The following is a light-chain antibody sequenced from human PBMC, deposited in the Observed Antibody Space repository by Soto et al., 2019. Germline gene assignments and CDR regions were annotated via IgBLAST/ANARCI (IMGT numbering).Light chain of an antibody. CDR1: HSVSSSH. CDR2: GAS. V-gene: IGKV3-20*01. J-gene: IGKJ4*01. CDR3: QHDGTSLT. Sequence: IVLMQSPGPLPLLPPGCVTLSFRASHSVSSSHLAWYHQKPGQAPRIFISGASRTASGIPDRFSGSGSGTDFTLTISRLQPEDFAVYYCQHDGTSLTFGGGTKVEIK.